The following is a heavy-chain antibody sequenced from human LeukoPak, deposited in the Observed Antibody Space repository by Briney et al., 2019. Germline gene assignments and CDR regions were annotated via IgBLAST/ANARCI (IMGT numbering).Heavy chain of an antibody. CDR2: IWYDGSNK. Sequence: RGSLRLSCAASGFTFSSYGMHWVRQAPGKGLEWVAVIWYDGSNKYYADSVKGRFTISRDNSKNTLYLQMNSLRAEDTALYYCARMQAAAGTWYYYMDVWGKGTTVTVSS. V-gene: IGHV3-33*01. CDR1: GFTFSSYG. D-gene: IGHD6-13*01. CDR3: ARMQAAAGTWYYYMDV. J-gene: IGHJ6*03.